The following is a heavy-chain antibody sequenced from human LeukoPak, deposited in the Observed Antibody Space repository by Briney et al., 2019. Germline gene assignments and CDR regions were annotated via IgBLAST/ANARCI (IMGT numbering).Heavy chain of an antibody. CDR3: ARPLTGTSWYYFDY. Sequence: ASVKVSCKASGYTFTDYYVHWVRQAPGQGLEWMGWINPNSADTSYAQKFRGRVIMTRDTSINTAYVVLSGLRSDDTAVYYCARPLTGTSWYYFDYWGQGTLVTVSS. CDR1: GYTFTDYY. J-gene: IGHJ4*02. CDR2: INPNSADT. V-gene: IGHV1-2*02. D-gene: IGHD1-7*01.